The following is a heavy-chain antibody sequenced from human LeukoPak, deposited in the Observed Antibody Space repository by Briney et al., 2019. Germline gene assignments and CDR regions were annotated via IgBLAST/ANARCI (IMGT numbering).Heavy chain of an antibody. D-gene: IGHD3-16*01. CDR1: GGSISSYY. V-gene: IGHV4-59*01. Sequence: PSETLSLTCTVSGGSISSYYWSWIRQPPGKGLEWIGYIYYSGSTNYNPSLKSRVTISVDTSKNQFSLKLSSVTAADTAVYYCARADEGAEFGAFDIWGQGTMVTVSS. CDR2: IYYSGST. J-gene: IGHJ3*02. CDR3: ARADEGAEFGAFDI.